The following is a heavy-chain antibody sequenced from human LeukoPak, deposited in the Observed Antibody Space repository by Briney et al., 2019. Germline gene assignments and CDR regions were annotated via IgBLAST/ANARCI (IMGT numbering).Heavy chain of an antibody. J-gene: IGHJ4*02. Sequence: SETLSLTCAVYGGSFSGYYWSWIRQPPGKGLEWIGEINHSGSTNYNPSLKSRVTISVDTSKNQFSLKLSFVTAADTAVYYCARGVDFWSGPVDYWGQGTLVTVSS. CDR3: ARGVDFWSGPVDY. CDR1: GGSFSGYY. CDR2: INHSGST. V-gene: IGHV4-34*01. D-gene: IGHD3-3*01.